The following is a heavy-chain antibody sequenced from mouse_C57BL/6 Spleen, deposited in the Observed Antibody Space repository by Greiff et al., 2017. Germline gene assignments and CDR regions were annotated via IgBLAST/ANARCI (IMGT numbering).Heavy chain of an antibody. D-gene: IGHD3-2*02. V-gene: IGHV1-55*01. J-gene: IGHJ4*01. CDR2: IYPGSGST. Sequence: QVQLKQPGAELVKPGASVKMSCKASGYTFTSYWITWVKQRPGQGLEWIGDIYPGSGSTNYNEKFKSKATLTVDTSSSTAYMQLSSLTSEDSAVYYCARWDSSGYDAMDDWGQGTSVTVSA. CDR3: ARWDSSGYDAMDD. CDR1: GYTFTSYW.